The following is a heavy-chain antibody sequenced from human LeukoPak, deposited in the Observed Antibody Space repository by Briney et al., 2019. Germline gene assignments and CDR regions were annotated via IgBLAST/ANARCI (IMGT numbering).Heavy chain of an antibody. D-gene: IGHD1-20*01. J-gene: IGHJ5*02. CDR3: AKDYGISGTGGAWLDP. CDR2: IRYDGSSI. CDR1: GFTFRSNG. Sequence: GGSLRLSCAASGFTFRSNGMHWVRQAPGKGLQWVSFIRYDGSSIYYEDSVKGRFTISRDNSKNTLYLQMNSLRFEDTAVYYCAKDYGISGTGGAWLDPWGRGTLVTVSS. V-gene: IGHV3-30*02.